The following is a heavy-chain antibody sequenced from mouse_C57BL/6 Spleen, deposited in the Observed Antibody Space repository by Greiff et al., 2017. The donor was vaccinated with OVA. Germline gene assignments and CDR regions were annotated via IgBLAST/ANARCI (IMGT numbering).Heavy chain of an antibody. V-gene: IGHV1-59*01. CDR2: IDPSDSYT. CDR3: ARGILPRGYAIDY. J-gene: IGHJ4*01. D-gene: IGHD1-1*01. Sequence: QVQLQQPGAELVRPGTSVKLSCKASGYTFTSYWMHWVKQRPGQGLEWIGVIDPSDSYTNYNQKFKGKATLTVDTSSSTAYMQLSSLTSEDSAVYYCARGILPRGYAIDYWGQGTSVTVSS. CDR1: GYTFTSYW.